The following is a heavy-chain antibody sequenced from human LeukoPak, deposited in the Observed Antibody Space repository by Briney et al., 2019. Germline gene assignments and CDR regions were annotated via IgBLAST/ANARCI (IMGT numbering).Heavy chain of an antibody. CDR1: GLIFSTCG. CDR3: AKRDPARYSSSSH. Sequence: GGSLRLSCVASGLIFSTCGMHWVRQAPGKGLEWLTHIRYDESATYYADSVKGRFTISRENSKNTLYLQMNSLRAEDTAVYYRAKRDPARYSSSSHWGQGTLVTVSS. J-gene: IGHJ4*02. D-gene: IGHD6-6*01. V-gene: IGHV3-30*02. CDR2: IRYDESAT.